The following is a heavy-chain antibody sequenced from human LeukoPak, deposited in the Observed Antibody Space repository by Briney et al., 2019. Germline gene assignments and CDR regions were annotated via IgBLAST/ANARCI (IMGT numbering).Heavy chain of an antibody. Sequence: PSETLSLTCTVSGGSTNNYYWSWIRQPPGKGLEWIGYIHYSGSTNYNPSLKSRVTISVDTSKNEFSLKLSSVTAADTAVYYCARDPHYYDSSGHYWGQGTLVTVSS. J-gene: IGHJ4*02. CDR2: IHYSGST. CDR1: GGSTNNYY. V-gene: IGHV4-59*12. D-gene: IGHD3-22*01. CDR3: ARDPHYYDSSGHY.